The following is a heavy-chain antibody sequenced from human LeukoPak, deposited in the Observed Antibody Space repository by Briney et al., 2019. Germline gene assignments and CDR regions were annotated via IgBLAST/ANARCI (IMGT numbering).Heavy chain of an antibody. D-gene: IGHD3-16*01. Sequence: GGSLRLSCAASGFTFSSYWMSWVRQAPGKGLEWVANIKQDGSEKYYVDSVKGRFTISRDNAKNSLYLQMNSLRAEDTAVYYCARIPVMDLYYFDYWGQGTLVTVSS. CDR1: GFTFSSYW. J-gene: IGHJ4*02. V-gene: IGHV3-7*01. CDR2: IKQDGSEK. CDR3: ARIPVMDLYYFDY.